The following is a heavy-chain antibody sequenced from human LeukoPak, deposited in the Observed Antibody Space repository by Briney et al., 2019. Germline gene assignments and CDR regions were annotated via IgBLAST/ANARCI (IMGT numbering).Heavy chain of an antibody. CDR1: GFTFSNYG. J-gene: IGHJ3*01. V-gene: IGHV3-23*01. CDR3: AKSPSLQAFDV. CDR2: ISADGGST. Sequence: PGGSLRLSYVVSGFTFSNYGMSWVRQAPGKGLQCVATISADGGSTYYPDSVKGRFTISRDNSKNTLYLQMNSLRAEDTALYYCAKSPSLQAFDVWGQGTMVSVSS.